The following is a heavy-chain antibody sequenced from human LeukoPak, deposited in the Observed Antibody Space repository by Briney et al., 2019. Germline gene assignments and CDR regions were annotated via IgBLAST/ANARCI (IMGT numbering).Heavy chain of an antibody. Sequence: PGRSLRLCCAASGFTFSSYAMHWVRQAPGKGLEWVAVISYDGSNKYCADSVKGRFTISRDNSKNTLYLQMNSLRAEDTAVYYCARVTDYYDSSGCPDYWGQGTLVTVSS. V-gene: IGHV3-30*04. CDR1: GFTFSSYA. D-gene: IGHD3-22*01. CDR2: ISYDGSNK. CDR3: ARVTDYYDSSGCPDY. J-gene: IGHJ4*02.